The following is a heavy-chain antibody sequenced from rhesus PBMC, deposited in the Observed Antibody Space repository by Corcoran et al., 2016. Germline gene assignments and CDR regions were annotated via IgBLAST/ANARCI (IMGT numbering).Heavy chain of an antibody. D-gene: IGHD5-42*01. Sequence: QVQLQESGPGLVKPSETLSLTCAVSGGSFSSYWWSWIRQPPGKGLELIGEINGNSGSTNYNPSLKSGFTISKDASKNQVSLKLSSVTAADTAVYYCARRGYSGYRYGDYFDYWGQGVLVTVSS. V-gene: IGHV4-80*01. CDR2: INGNSGST. CDR1: GGSFSSYW. CDR3: ARRGYSGYRYGDYFDY. J-gene: IGHJ4*01.